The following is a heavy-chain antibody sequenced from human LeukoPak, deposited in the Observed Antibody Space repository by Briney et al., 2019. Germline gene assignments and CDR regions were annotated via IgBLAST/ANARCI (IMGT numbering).Heavy chain of an antibody. CDR3: ARRSSGYYAWVFDY. CDR2: IKQDGSEK. CDR1: GFTFSSYW. V-gene: IGHV3-7*03. J-gene: IGHJ4*02. D-gene: IGHD3-22*01. Sequence: PGGSLRLSCAASGFTFSSYWMSWVRQAPGKGLEWVANIKQDGSEKYYVDSVKGRFTISRDNAKNSLYLQMNSLRVEDTAVYYCARRSSGYYAWVFDYWGQGTLVTVSS.